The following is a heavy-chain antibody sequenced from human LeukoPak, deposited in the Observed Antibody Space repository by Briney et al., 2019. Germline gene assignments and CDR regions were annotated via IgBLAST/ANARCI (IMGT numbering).Heavy chain of an antibody. CDR3: AGGGGDSYGYGYYFDN. D-gene: IGHD5-18*01. V-gene: IGHV4-59*01. J-gene: IGHJ4*02. Sequence: SETLSVTCTVSGGSISGYYWSWIRQPPGKGLEWIGYIYYRGSTNYNPSLKSGVTISVDTSKNQFSLKLSSVTAADTAVYYCAGGGGDSYGYGYYFDNWGQGTLVTVSS. CDR1: GGSISGYY. CDR2: IYYRGST.